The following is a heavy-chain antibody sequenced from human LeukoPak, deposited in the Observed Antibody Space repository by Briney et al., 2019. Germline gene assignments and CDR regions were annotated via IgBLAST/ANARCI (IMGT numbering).Heavy chain of an antibody. CDR2: IGPHSSAT. J-gene: IGHJ4*02. D-gene: IGHD2/OR15-2a*01. Sequence: ASMKVSCKSSGFTFTDYYIHWVRQAPGQGLEWMGYIGPHSSATSPPQEFQGRVTMTRDTSMSTAYMELTRLTSDDTAVYYCAREGNGLLSKDFDYWGQGTLVTVSS. V-gene: IGHV1-2*02. CDR1: GFTFTDYY. CDR3: AREGNGLLSKDFDY.